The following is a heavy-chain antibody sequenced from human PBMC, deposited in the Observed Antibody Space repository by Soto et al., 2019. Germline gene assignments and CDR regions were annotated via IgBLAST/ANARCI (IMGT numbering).Heavy chain of an antibody. Sequence: SETLSLTCAVYGGSFSGYYWSWIRQPPGKGLEWIGEINHSGSTNYNPSLKSRVTISVDTSKNQFSLKLSSVTAADTAVYYCASTPGGYCSGGSCYSDGYWGQGTLVTVS. D-gene: IGHD2-15*01. V-gene: IGHV4-34*01. J-gene: IGHJ4*02. CDR3: ASTPGGYCSGGSCYSDGY. CDR2: INHSGST. CDR1: GGSFSGYY.